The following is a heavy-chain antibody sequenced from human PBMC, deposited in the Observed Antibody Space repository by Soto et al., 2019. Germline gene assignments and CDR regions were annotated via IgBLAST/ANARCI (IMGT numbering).Heavy chain of an antibody. Sequence: ASVKVSCKASGGTFSSYAISWVRQAPGQGLEWMGGIIPIFGTANYAQKFQGRVTITADESTSTAYMELSSLRSEDTAVYYCASTLHHRDTFDYWGQGTLVTVSS. CDR2: IIPIFGTA. J-gene: IGHJ4*02. CDR3: ASTLHHRDTFDY. V-gene: IGHV1-69*13. CDR1: GGTFSSYA.